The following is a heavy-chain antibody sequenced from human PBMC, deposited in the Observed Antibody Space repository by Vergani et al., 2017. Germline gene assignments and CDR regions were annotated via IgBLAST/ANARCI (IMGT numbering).Heavy chain of an antibody. Sequence: QVQLQESGPGLVKPSETLSLTCTVSGGSISSYYWSWIRQPPGNGLEWIGYIYYSGSTNYNPSLKSRVTISVDTSKNQFSLKLSSVTAADTAVYYCARLAVAALVGADAFDIWGQGTMVTVSS. CDR2: IYYSGST. J-gene: IGHJ3*02. CDR1: GGSISSYY. D-gene: IGHD1-26*01. CDR3: ARLAVAALVGADAFDI. V-gene: IGHV4-59*01.